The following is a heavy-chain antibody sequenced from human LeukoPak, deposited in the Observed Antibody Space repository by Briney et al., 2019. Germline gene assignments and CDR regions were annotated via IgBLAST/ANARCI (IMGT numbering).Heavy chain of an antibody. CDR2: FYNGGST. CDR1: GGSINKNN. J-gene: IGHJ4*02. Sequence: SETLSPTRTVSGGSINKNNWYWVRQSPRKGPERIGNFYNGGSTNYNPSLKSRVTISVDTSKNQFFLKLNSVTAADTAVYYCAKSHFWTGYPSDYWGQGILVTVSS. CDR3: AKSHFWTGYPSDY. D-gene: IGHD3/OR15-3a*01. V-gene: IGHV4-59*01.